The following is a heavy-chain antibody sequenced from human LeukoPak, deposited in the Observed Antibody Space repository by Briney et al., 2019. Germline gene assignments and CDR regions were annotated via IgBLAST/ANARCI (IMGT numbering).Heavy chain of an antibody. Sequence: SETLSLTCTVSGGSISSYYWSWIRQPAGKGLEWIGVIYYSGNTYYTPSLKSRVTISVDTSKNQFSLKLSSVTAADTAVYYCARAATDSSGWIVTTYYYYYYYMDVWGKGTTVTISS. CDR3: ARAATDSSGWIVTTYYYYYYYMDV. J-gene: IGHJ6*03. V-gene: IGHV4-59*01. CDR2: IYYSGNT. D-gene: IGHD6-19*01. CDR1: GGSISSYY.